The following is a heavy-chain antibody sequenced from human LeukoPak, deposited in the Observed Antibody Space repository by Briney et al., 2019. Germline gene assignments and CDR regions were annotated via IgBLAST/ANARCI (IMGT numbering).Heavy chain of an antibody. CDR1: GFTFSSYA. V-gene: IGHV3-23*01. Sequence: GGSLRLSCVASGFTFSSYAMTWVRQAPGKGLEWVSAISGSGYSTYYADSVKGRFTISRDNSKNTLYLQMNSLRAEDTAVYYCARRSANWNDVHNFDYWGQGTLVTVSS. CDR2: ISGSGYST. J-gene: IGHJ4*02. CDR3: ARRSANWNDVHNFDY. D-gene: IGHD1-20*01.